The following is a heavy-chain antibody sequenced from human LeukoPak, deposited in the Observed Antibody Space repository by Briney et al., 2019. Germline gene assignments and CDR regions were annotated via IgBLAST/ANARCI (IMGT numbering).Heavy chain of an antibody. CDR3: ARETKTYAYDSSGYFDY. CDR2: IYYSGST. J-gene: IGHJ4*02. CDR1: GGSISSGDSD. V-gene: IGHV4-30-4*01. D-gene: IGHD3-22*01. Sequence: SQTLSLTWTVSGGSISSGDSDSSWIRQPPGKGLEWIGYIYYSGSTYYNPSLKSRVTISVDTSKNQFSLKLSSVTAADTAVYYCARETKTYAYDSSGYFDYWGQGTLVTVSS.